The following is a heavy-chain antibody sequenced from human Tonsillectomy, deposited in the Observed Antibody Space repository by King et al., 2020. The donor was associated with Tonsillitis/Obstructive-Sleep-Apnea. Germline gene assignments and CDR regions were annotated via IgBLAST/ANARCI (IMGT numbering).Heavy chain of an antibody. J-gene: IGHJ4*02. CDR1: GFSLSTSGVG. CDR3: AHSRSYGSGSYYKEAMGSFFDY. D-gene: IGHD3-10*01. V-gene: IGHV2-5*02. CDR2: IYWDDDK. Sequence: ITLKESGPTLVKPTQTLTLTCTFSGFSLSTSGVGVGWIRQPPGKALEWLALIYWDDDKRYSPSLKSRLTITKDTSKNQVVLTMTNMDPVDTATYYCAHSRSYGSGSYYKEAMGSFFDYWGQGTLVTVSS.